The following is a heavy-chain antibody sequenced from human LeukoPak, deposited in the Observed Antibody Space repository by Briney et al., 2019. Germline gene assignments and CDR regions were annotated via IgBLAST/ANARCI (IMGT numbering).Heavy chain of an antibody. J-gene: IGHJ4*02. Sequence: ASVKVSCKASGYTFTSYAMHWVRQAPGQRLEWMGWINAGNGNTKYSQKFQGRVTMTEDTSTDTAYMELSSLRSEDTAVYYCARSWTPYYYDSSGYYSNYWGQGTLVTVSS. CDR1: GYTFTSYA. D-gene: IGHD3-22*01. CDR3: ARSWTPYYYDSSGYYSNY. V-gene: IGHV1-3*01. CDR2: INAGNGNT.